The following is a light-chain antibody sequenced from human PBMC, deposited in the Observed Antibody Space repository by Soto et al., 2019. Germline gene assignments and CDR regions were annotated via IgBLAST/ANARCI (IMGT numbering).Light chain of an antibody. J-gene: IGLJ2*01. V-gene: IGLV1-44*01. CDR2: SSS. CDR3: AAWDDSLNTVV. Sequence: QSVLTQPPSASGTPGQRVTISCSGSSSNIGSNTVNWYQQLPGTAPKLLIYSSSQRPSGVPDRFSGSRSGTSASLAISGLQSDDEADYYCAAWDDSLNTVVFGGGTQLTVL. CDR1: SSNIGSNT.